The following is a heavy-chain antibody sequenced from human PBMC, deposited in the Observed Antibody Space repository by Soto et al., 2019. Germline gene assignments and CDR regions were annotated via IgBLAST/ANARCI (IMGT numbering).Heavy chain of an antibody. CDR2: IFNSGTT. Sequence: QVQLQESGPGLVKPSQTLSLTCSVSGASTVSHYHWTWIRQPPGKGLEWMGYIFNSGTTFYNPSRTSRLSISMDTSGTHFSLELRSVTAADTAVYYCALALGPTTGLDYWGQGTLVTVSS. J-gene: IGHJ4*02. V-gene: IGHV4-31*02. CDR3: ALALGPTTGLDY. CDR1: GASTVSHYH. D-gene: IGHD1-26*01.